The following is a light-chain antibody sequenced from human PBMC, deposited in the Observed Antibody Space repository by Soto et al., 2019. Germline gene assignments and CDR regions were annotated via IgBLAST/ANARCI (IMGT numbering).Light chain of an antibody. CDR3: QQYINGYT. J-gene: IGKJ2*01. V-gene: IGKV3-15*01. CDR2: SAS. Sequence: EVVMTQSPATLSVFPGERVTLSCRASQSVGSSLAWYQQKPGQAPRLLIYSASTRATGIPARFSGSGSGTEFTLTISSLESEDFAVYYCQQYINGYTFGQGTKLEIK. CDR1: QSVGSS.